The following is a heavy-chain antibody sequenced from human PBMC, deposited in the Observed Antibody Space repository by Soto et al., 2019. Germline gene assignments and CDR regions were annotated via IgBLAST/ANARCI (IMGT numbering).Heavy chain of an antibody. Sequence: PSETLSLTCTVSGGSISSYYWSWIRQPPGKGLEWIGYIYYSGSTNYNPSLKSRVTISVDTSKNQFSLKLSSVTAADTAVYYCARKRGIAVSTNCFDPWGQGTLVTVSS. CDR2: IYYSGST. V-gene: IGHV4-59*01. CDR1: GGSISSYY. J-gene: IGHJ5*02. CDR3: ARKRGIAVSTNCFDP. D-gene: IGHD6-19*01.